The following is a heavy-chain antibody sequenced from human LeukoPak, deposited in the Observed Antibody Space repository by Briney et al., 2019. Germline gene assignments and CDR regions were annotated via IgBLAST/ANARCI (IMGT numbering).Heavy chain of an antibody. V-gene: IGHV1-18*01. D-gene: IGHD3-22*01. CDR2: ISAYNGNT. CDR1: GYTFTSYG. J-gene: IGHJ6*02. Sequence: ASVKVSCKASGYTFTSYGISWVRQAPGQGLEWMGWISAYNGNTNYAQKLQGRVTMTTDTSTSTAYMELRSLRSDDTAVYYCARVRGSSYYYDPYGMDVWGQGTTVTVSS. CDR3: ARVRGSSYYYDPYGMDV.